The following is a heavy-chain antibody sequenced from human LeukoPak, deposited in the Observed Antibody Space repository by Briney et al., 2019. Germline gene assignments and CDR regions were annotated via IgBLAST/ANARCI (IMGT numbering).Heavy chain of an antibody. CDR3: AQHGDSYFDI. CDR1: GGSFSGRY. CDR2: IHQSEVT. V-gene: IGHV4-34*01. Sequence: PSETLSLTCAVFGGSFSGRYWSWVRQPPGKGLEWIGQIHQSEVTSYNPSLGSRVTMSVDTSKKQVSLYLTSVTAADTAVYFCAQHGDSYFDIWGRGTLVTVSS. J-gene: IGHJ2*01. D-gene: IGHD2-21*01.